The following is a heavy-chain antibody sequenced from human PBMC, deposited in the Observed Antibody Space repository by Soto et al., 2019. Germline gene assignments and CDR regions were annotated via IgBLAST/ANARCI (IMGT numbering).Heavy chain of an antibody. D-gene: IGHD6-13*01. J-gene: IGHJ3*02. V-gene: IGHV4-34*01. CDR2: INHSGST. CDR1: NGCLSVSY. CDR3: ARDSTRRGACDI. Sequence: ETRSLISAFDNGCLSVSYCTWIRQPPGKGLEWIGEINHSGSTNYNPSLKSRVTMSVDTSKNQFYLKLNSVTAADTAMYYCARDSTRRGACDIWGQGTMVT.